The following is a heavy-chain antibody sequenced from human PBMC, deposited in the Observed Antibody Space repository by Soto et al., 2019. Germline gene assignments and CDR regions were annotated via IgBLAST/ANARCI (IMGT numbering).Heavy chain of an antibody. CDR2: IYYSGST. Sequence: SDTLSLTFTVYGCSISSAYWSCIRQPPGKGLEWIGYIYYSGSTNYNPSLKSRVTISVDTSKNQFSLKLSSVTAADTAVYYCARDAAADYYDYMDVWGKGTTVTVSS. J-gene: IGHJ6*03. V-gene: IGHV4-59*01. CDR3: ARDAAADYYDYMDV. D-gene: IGHD6-13*01. CDR1: GCSISSAY.